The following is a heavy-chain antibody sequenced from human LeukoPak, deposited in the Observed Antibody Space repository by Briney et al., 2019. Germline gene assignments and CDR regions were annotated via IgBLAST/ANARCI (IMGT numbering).Heavy chain of an antibody. V-gene: IGHV3-15*01. CDR1: GFTFSNAW. CDR3: TTRLY. Sequence: GGSLRLSCAASGFTFSNAWMSWVRQAPGKGLEWVGRIKSKIDGGTTDYAAPVKGRFTIPRDDSKNTVYLQMNSLKTEDAAVYYCTTRLYWGLGTLVTVSS. J-gene: IGHJ4*02. CDR2: IKSKIDGGTT. D-gene: IGHD3-16*01.